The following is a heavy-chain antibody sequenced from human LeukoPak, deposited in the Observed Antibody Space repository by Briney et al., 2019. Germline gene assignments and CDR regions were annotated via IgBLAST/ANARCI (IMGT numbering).Heavy chain of an antibody. CDR1: GFTFVTFA. J-gene: IGHJ4*02. CDR2: IRDSGGFT. CDR3: VRSMVAAADARFGC. D-gene: IGHD6-25*01. Sequence: GGSLSLSRAAYGFTFVTFAASWVRQAPGKGLEWVSLIRDSGGFTYYADSVKGRFTISRDNSKNTLYLQMSSLRADDTAVYYCVRSMVAAADARFGCLVQGTPVIVSS. V-gene: IGHV3-23*01.